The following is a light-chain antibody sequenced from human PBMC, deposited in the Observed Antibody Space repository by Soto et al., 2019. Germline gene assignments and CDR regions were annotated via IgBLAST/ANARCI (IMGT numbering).Light chain of an antibody. Sequence: QSVLTQSPSASGAPGQRVTVSFSGRSSNIGSNYVYWYQQLPGTAPKLLIYRNSQPPSGVPARFSGSKSGTSASLAISGLRSEDEADFYCAAWDDSLSGRVFGTGTKVAVL. J-gene: IGLJ1*01. V-gene: IGLV1-47*01. CDR1: SSNIGSNY. CDR2: RNS. CDR3: AAWDDSLSGRV.